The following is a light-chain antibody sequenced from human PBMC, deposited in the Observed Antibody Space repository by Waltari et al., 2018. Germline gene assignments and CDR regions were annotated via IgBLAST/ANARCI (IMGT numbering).Light chain of an antibody. CDR3: QQYNTYSS. V-gene: IGKV1-5*03. CDR2: KAS. J-gene: IGKJ2*01. CDR1: QSISNW. Sequence: DIQMTQSPSSLSAFVGDTVTITCRASQSISNWLAWYQQKPGKPPILLIYKASILKSVVPSRFSGSGSGTQFTLTISSLQPGDVATYYCQQYNTYSSFGQGTNLEIK.